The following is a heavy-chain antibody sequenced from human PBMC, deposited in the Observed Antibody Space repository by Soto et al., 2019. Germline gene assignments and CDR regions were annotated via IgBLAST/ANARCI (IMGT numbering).Heavy chain of an antibody. CDR3: ASYDILTGYYPGSYGMDV. D-gene: IGHD3-9*01. Sequence: GGSLRLSCAASGFTFSSYWMHWVRQAPGKGLVWVSRINSDGSSTSYADSVKGRFTISRDNAKNTLYLQMNSLRAEDTAVYYCASYDILTGYYPGSYGMDVWGQGTTVTVSS. J-gene: IGHJ6*02. CDR1: GFTFSSYW. CDR2: INSDGSST. V-gene: IGHV3-74*01.